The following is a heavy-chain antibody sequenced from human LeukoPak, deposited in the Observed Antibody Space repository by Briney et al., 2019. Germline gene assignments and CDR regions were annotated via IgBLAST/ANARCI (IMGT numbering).Heavy chain of an antibody. Sequence: PGGSLRLSCAASGFTFSSYAMHWVRQAPGKGLEWGAVISYDGSNKYYADSVKGRFTISRDNSKNTLYLQMNSLRAENTAVYYFARDRRRSVYYYYGMDVWGQGTTVTVSS. CDR2: ISYDGSNK. V-gene: IGHV3-30*04. CDR3: ARDRRRSVYYYYGMDV. J-gene: IGHJ6*02. CDR1: GFTFSSYA.